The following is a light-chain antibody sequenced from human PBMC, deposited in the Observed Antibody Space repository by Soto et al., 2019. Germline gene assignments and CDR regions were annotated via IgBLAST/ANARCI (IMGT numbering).Light chain of an antibody. V-gene: IGKV4-1*01. CDR1: QSVLYSSNNKNY. Sequence: DIVMTQSPDSLAVSLGERATINCKSSQSVLYSSNNKNYLAWYQQKPGQPPKLLIYWASTRESGVPDRFSGSGSGTDFTLTISSLQAEDVAVYYCQQYYTIPQTFGQGTKEEIK. CDR3: QQYYTIPQT. CDR2: WAS. J-gene: IGKJ1*01.